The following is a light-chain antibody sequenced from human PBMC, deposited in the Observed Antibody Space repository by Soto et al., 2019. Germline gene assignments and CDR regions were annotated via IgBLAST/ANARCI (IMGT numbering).Light chain of an antibody. J-gene: IGKJ1*01. CDR2: GAS. CDR1: QSVSSN. Sequence: EIVMTQSPATLSVSPGERATLSCRASQSVSSNLAWYQQKPGQAPRLLIYGASTRATGIPARFSGSESGTEFTLTISSLQSEDFAVYYCQQYNNWWTFGQGTKVEIK. V-gene: IGKV3-15*01. CDR3: QQYNNWWT.